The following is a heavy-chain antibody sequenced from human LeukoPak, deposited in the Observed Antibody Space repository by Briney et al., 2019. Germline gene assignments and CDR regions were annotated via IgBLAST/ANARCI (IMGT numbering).Heavy chain of an antibody. CDR1: GYTLTELF. CDR3: ARGLTTVDSTHAFDI. CDR2: FDPEDGET. Sequence: ASVTVSCKVSGYTLTELFMHWVRQAPGTGLEWMGGFDPEDGETIYAQKFQGRITMTEDTSTDTAYMELSSLRSEDTAVYYCARGLTTVDSTHAFDIWGQGTMVTVSS. V-gene: IGHV1-24*01. D-gene: IGHD4-17*01. J-gene: IGHJ3*02.